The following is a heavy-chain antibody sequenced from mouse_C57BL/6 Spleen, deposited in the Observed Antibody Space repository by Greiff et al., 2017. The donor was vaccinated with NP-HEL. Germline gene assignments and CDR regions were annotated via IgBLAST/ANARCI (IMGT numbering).Heavy chain of an antibody. D-gene: IGHD1-1*01. CDR2: ISSGGSYT. J-gene: IGHJ2*01. CDR3: ARQDSDYYGSSYLVYFDY. Sequence: DVKLVESGGDLVKPGGSLKLSCAASGFTFSSYGMSWVRQTPDKRLEWVATISSGGSYTYYPDSVKGRFTISRDNAKNTLYLQMSSLKSEDTAMYYCARQDSDYYGSSYLVYFDYWGQGTTLTVSS. CDR1: GFTFSSYG. V-gene: IGHV5-6*02.